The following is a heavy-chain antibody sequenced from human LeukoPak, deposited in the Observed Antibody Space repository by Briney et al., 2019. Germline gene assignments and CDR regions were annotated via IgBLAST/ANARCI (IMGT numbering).Heavy chain of an antibody. CDR2: IYYSGST. CDR1: GGSISSSSYY. J-gene: IGHJ4*02. Sequence: SETLSLTCTVSGGSISSSSYYWGWIRQPPGKGLEWIGSIYYSGSTYYNPSLKSRVTISVDTSKNQFSLKLSSVTAADTAVYYCARDFYYYDSSGYYPTYYFDYWGQGTLVTVSS. V-gene: IGHV4-39*07. CDR3: ARDFYYYDSSGYYPTYYFDY. D-gene: IGHD3-22*01.